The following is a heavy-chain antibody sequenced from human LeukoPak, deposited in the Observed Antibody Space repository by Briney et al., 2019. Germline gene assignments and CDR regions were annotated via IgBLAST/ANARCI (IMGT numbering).Heavy chain of an antibody. Sequence: GGSLRLSCAASELTLSSNYMSWIRQAPGRGLEWVSFIYSGGSTYYADSVRGRFIISKDNSKNTLYLQMNSLRAEDTAVYYCARRAGSYSHSYDYWGQGTLVTVSS. V-gene: IGHV3-53*01. CDR1: ELTLSSNY. CDR3: ARRAGSYSHSYDY. J-gene: IGHJ4*02. CDR2: IYSGGST. D-gene: IGHD2-15*01.